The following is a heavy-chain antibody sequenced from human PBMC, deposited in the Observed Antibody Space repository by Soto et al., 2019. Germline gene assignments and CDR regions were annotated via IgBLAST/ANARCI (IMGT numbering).Heavy chain of an antibody. CDR2: IYYNGNT. V-gene: IGHV4-59*01. J-gene: IGHJ5*02. CDR1: GGSISSYY. CDR3: ARAPRGGSSSNSWFDP. D-gene: IGHD2-15*01. Sequence: LETLSLTCTVSGGSISSYYWSWIRQPPGKGLEWIGCIYYNGNTNYNPSLKSRVTISVDTSKDQFSLKLSSVTAADTAVYYCARAPRGGSSSNSWFDPWGQGTLVTVSS.